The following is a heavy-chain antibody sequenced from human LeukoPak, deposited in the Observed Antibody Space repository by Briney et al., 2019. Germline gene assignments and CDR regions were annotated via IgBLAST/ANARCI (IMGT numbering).Heavy chain of an antibody. V-gene: IGHV4-59*12. J-gene: IGHJ4*02. D-gene: IGHD3-3*01. CDR1: GGSISSYY. Sequence: SETLSLTCTVSGGSISSYYWTWIRQPPGKGLEWIGYIYYSGNTNYNPSLKSRVTISIDTSKNQFSLKLSSVTAADTAVYYCARDYDFWSGYYPTPRYYFDYWGQGTLVTVSS. CDR3: ARDYDFWSGYYPTPRYYFDY. CDR2: IYYSGNT.